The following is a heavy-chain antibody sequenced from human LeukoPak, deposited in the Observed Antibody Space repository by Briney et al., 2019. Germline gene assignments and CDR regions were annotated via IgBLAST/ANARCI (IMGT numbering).Heavy chain of an antibody. V-gene: IGHV3-11*01. J-gene: IGHJ4*02. CDR1: GFTFSDYY. D-gene: IGHD3-22*01. CDR3: ARDYDRSGYYLPFFDY. CDR2: ISTSGRTI. Sequence: GGSLRLSCAASGFTFSDYYMSWIRQAPGKGLEWISYISTSGRTIYYADSVKGRFTISRDNAKNSLFLQMNSLRAEDMAVYYCARDYDRSGYYLPFFDYWGQGTLVTVSS.